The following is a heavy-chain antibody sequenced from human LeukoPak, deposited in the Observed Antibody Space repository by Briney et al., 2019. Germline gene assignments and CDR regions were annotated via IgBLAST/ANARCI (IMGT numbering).Heavy chain of an antibody. J-gene: IGHJ3*02. CDR2: ISGSTTYT. V-gene: IGHV3-11*03. Sequence: GGSLRLSCAASGFSLSDYYTSWIRQAPGKGLEWVSYISGSTTYTNYADSVKGRFTISRDNAKNSLYLQMSSLRAEDTAVYYCARSLRRDCDSTSCWAALDIWGQGTMVTVSS. CDR3: ARSLRRDCDSTSCWAALDI. D-gene: IGHD2-2*01. CDR1: GFSLSDYY.